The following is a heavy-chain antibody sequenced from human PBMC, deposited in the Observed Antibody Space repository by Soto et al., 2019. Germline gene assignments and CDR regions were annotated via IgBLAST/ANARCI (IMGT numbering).Heavy chain of an antibody. D-gene: IGHD6-19*01. CDR3: ARSVAGHFDY. CDR2: ITSDTATI. J-gene: IGHJ4*02. CDR1: GFNFNIYS. V-gene: IGHV3-48*02. Sequence: EVQLVESGGGLVQPGGSLRLSCAASGFNFNIYSMNWVRQAPGKGLEWVSYITSDTATIHYADSVRGRFTISRDNAENSLFLQMTSLRDEDTATYYRARSVAGHFDYWGQGTPVTVSA.